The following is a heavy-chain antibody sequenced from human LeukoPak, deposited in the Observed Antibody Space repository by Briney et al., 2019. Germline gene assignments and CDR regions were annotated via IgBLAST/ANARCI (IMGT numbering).Heavy chain of an antibody. CDR1: GFTLSSYA. J-gene: IGHJ4*02. D-gene: IGHD3-10*01. CDR3: AKDRKGWMVRGVIIQPDY. Sequence: GGSLRLSCAASGFTLSSYAMSWVRQAPGKGLEWVSAISGSGGSTYYADSVKGRFTVSRDNSKNTLYLQMNSLRAEDTAVYYCAKDRKGWMVRGVIIQPDYWGQGTLVTVSS. CDR2: ISGSGGST. V-gene: IGHV3-23*01.